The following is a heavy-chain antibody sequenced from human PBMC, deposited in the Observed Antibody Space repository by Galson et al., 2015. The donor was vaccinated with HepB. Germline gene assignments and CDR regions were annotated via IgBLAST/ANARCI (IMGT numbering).Heavy chain of an antibody. J-gene: IGHJ4*02. CDR3: ARGEFLEWLLPSMGIENLGVPGSEFDY. Sequence: SLRLSCAASGFTFSSYWMHWVRQAPGKGLVWVSRINSDGSSTSYADSVKGRFTISRDNAKNTLYLQMNSLRAEDTAVYYCARGEFLEWLLPSMGIENLGVPGSEFDYWGQGTLVTVSS. V-gene: IGHV3-74*01. CDR1: GFTFSSYW. D-gene: IGHD3-3*01. CDR2: INSDGSST.